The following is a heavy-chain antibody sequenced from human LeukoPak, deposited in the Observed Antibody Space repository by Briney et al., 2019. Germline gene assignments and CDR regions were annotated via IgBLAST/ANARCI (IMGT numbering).Heavy chain of an antibody. D-gene: IGHD1-20*01. V-gene: IGHV4-59*01. CDR3: ARAGISATLFDY. Sequence: SETLSLTCTVSGGSISSIRQPPGKGLEWIGYIYSSGSTNYNPSLKSRVTISVDTSKNQFSLKLSSVAAADTAMYHCARAGISATLFDYWGQGSLVTVSS. J-gene: IGHJ4*02. CDR2: IYSSGST. CDR1: GGSISS.